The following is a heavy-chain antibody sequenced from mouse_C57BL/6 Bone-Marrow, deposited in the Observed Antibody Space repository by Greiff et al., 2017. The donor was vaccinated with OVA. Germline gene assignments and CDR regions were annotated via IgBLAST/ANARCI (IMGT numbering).Heavy chain of an antibody. CDR2: IYPGSGST. D-gene: IGHD1-1*01. Sequence: QVQLQQPGAELVKPGASVKMSCKASGYTFTSYWITWVKQRPGHGLEWIGDIYPGSGSTNYNEKFKSKATLTVDTSSSTAYMQLSSLTSEDSAVYYCARVGRPDYYGSRAMDYWGQGTSVTVSS. CDR3: ARVGRPDYYGSRAMDY. V-gene: IGHV1-55*01. CDR1: GYTFTSYW. J-gene: IGHJ4*01.